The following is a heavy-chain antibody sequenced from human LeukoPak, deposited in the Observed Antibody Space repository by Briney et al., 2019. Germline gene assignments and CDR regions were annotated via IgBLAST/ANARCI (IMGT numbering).Heavy chain of an antibody. V-gene: IGHV1-2*02. J-gene: IGHJ4*02. CDR3: ARVGYCSSTSCYSEFDY. CDR1: GYTFTGYY. D-gene: IGHD2-2*01. CDR2: INPNSGGT. Sequence: ASVKVSCKASGYTFTGYYMHWVRQAPGQGLEWMGWINPNSGGTNYAQKFQGMVTMTRDTSIGTAYMELSRLRSDDTAVYYCARVGYCSSTSCYSEFDYWGQGTLVTVSS.